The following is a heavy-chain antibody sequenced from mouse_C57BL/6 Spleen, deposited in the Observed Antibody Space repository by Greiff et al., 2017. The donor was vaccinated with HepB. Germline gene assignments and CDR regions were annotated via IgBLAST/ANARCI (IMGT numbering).Heavy chain of an antibody. V-gene: IGHV1-22*01. CDR1: GYTFTDYN. CDR2: INPNNGGT. J-gene: IGHJ4*01. Sequence: EVKLMESGPELVKPGASVKMSCKASGYTFTDYNMHWVKQSNGKSLEWIGYINPNNGGTSYNQKFKGKSTLTVNKSSSTAYMELHSLTSEDSAVYYCARSCKLRGAMDYWGQGTSVTVSS. CDR3: ARSCKLRGAMDY. D-gene: IGHD2-4*01.